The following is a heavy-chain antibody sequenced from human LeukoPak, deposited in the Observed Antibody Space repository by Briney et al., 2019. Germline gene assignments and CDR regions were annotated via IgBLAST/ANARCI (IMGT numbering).Heavy chain of an antibody. J-gene: IGHJ4*02. Sequence: GSSVKVSCKASGGTFSSNAISWVRQGPGQGLEWMGRIIPILGIANYAQKFQGRVTITADKSTSTAYMELSSLRSEDTAVYYCARDPVSGLRSPGYFDYWGQGTLVTVSS. CDR2: IIPILGIA. D-gene: IGHD5-12*01. CDR3: ARDPVSGLRSPGYFDY. CDR1: GGTFSSNA. V-gene: IGHV1-69*04.